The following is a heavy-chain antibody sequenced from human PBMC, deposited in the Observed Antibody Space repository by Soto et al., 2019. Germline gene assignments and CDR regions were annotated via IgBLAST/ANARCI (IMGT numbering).Heavy chain of an antibody. Sequence: GGSLRLSCAASGFTFSSYGMHWVRQAPGKGLEWVAVIWYDGSNKYYADSVKGRFTISRDNSKNTLYLQMNSLRAEDTAVYYCARALLGSTSLLDLGKWSYYYYGMDVWGQGTTVTVSS. CDR1: GFTFSSYG. CDR2: IWYDGSNK. V-gene: IGHV3-33*01. CDR3: ARALLGSTSLLDLGKWSYYYYGMDV. J-gene: IGHJ6*02. D-gene: IGHD2-2*01.